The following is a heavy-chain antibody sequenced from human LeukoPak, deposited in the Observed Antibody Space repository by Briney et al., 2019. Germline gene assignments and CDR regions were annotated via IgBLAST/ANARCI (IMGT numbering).Heavy chain of an antibody. D-gene: IGHD3-16*02. CDR1: GFTFSSYA. CDR2: ISGSGGST. CDR3: AKGMSTPYDYIWESYRWGLFDY. Sequence: PGGSLRLSCAASGFTFSSYAMSWVRQAPGKGLEWVSAISGSGGSTYYADSVKGRFTISRDNSKNTLYLQMNSLRAEDTAVYYCAKGMSTPYDYIWESYRWGLFDYWGQGTLVTVSS. J-gene: IGHJ4*02. V-gene: IGHV3-23*01.